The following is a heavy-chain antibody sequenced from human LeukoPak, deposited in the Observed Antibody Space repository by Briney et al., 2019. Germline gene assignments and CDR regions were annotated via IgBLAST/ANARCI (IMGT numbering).Heavy chain of an antibody. CDR2: IRSKAYGGTT. CDR3: TRTVATRGVRYFDY. CDR1: GFTFGDYA. Sequence: GGSLRLSRTASGFTFGDYAMSWVRQAPGKGLEWVGFIRSKAYGGTTEYAASVKGRFTISRDDSKSIAYLQMNSLKTEDTAVYYCTRTVATRGVRYFDYWGQGTLVTVSS. V-gene: IGHV3-49*04. D-gene: IGHD5-12*01. J-gene: IGHJ4*02.